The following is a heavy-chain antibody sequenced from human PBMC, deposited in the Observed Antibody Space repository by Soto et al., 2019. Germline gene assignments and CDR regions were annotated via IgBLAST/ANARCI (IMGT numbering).Heavy chain of an antibody. V-gene: IGHV3-30-3*01. CDR2: ISYDGSNK. CDR1: GFTFSSYA. J-gene: IGHJ3*02. CDR3: ARDRGAFDI. Sequence: QVQLVESGGGVAQPGRSLRLSCAASGFTFSSYAMHWVRQATGKGLEWVAVISYDGSNKYYADSVKGRFTISRDNSKNTLYLQMNSLRAEDTAVYYCARDRGAFDIWGQGTMVTVSS.